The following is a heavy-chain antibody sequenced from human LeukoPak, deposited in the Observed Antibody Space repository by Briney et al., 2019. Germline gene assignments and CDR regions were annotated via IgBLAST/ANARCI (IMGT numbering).Heavy chain of an antibody. D-gene: IGHD6-6*01. CDR3: AREAFEYYYMDV. CDR2: IYYSGST. J-gene: IGHJ6*03. V-gene: IGHV4-39*07. CDR1: GGSTSRSSFY. Sequence: SETPSLTCTVSGGSTSRSSFYSGWIRQPPGKGLEWIGSIYYSGSTSYSPSLKSRVTMSVDTSTNQCSLKLTSVTATDTAVYYCAREAFEYYYMDVWGKGTTVTISS.